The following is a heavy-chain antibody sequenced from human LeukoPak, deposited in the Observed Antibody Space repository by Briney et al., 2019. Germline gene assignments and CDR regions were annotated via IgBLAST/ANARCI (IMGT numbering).Heavy chain of an antibody. D-gene: IGHD5-12*01. Sequence: ERSLRLSCAGSGFIFSTEAMHWVRQAPGKGLEWVALISDDGTKKYYADSVKGRFTNSRDNSKDTLYLQMNSLRAEDTAVYYCAKGGAYDALNYWGQGTLVTVSS. CDR2: ISDDGTKK. CDR1: GFIFSTEA. J-gene: IGHJ4*02. V-gene: IGHV3-30-3*01. CDR3: AKGGAYDALNY.